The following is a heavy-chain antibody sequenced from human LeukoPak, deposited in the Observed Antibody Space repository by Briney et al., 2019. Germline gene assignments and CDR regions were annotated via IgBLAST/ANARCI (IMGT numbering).Heavy chain of an antibody. CDR3: ARGPRITMVRRLNWFDP. CDR1: GGSFSGYY. D-gene: IGHD3-10*01. CDR2: INHSGST. J-gene: IGHJ5*02. V-gene: IGHV4-34*01. Sequence: SSETLSLTCAVYGGSFSGYYWSWIRQPPGKGLEWIGEINHSGSTNYNPSLKSRVTISVDTSKNQFSLKLSPVTAADTAVYYCARGPRITMVRRLNWFDPWGQGTLVTVSS.